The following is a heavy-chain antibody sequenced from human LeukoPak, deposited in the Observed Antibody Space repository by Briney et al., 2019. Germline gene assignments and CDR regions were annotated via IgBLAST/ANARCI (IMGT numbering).Heavy chain of an antibody. D-gene: IGHD3-3*01. V-gene: IGHV1-2*02. CDR1: GYTFTGYY. CDR3: ASSSGYYDFWSGYYTASGYYYMDV. CDR2: INPNSGGT. J-gene: IGHJ6*03. Sequence: GASVKVSCKASGYTFTGYYMHWVRQAPGQGLEWMGWINPNSGGTNYAQKFQGRVTITTDESTSTAYMELSSLRSEDTAVYYCASSSGYYDFWSGYYTASGYYYMDVWGKGTTVTVSS.